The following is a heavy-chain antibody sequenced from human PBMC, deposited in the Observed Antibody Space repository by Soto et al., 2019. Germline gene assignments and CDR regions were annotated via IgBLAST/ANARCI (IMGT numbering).Heavy chain of an antibody. CDR3: ARHETMVRGVLFWFDP. J-gene: IGHJ5*02. V-gene: IGHV4-39*01. Sequence: SETLSLTCTVSGGSISSSSYYWGWIRQPPGKGLEWIGSIYYSGSTYYNPSLKSRVTISVDTSKNQFSLKLSSVTAADTAVYYCARHETMVRGVLFWFDPWGQGTLVTVSS. D-gene: IGHD3-10*01. CDR2: IYYSGST. CDR1: GGSISSSSYY.